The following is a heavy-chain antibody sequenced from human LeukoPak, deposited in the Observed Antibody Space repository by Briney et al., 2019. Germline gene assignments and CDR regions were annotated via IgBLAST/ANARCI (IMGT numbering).Heavy chain of an antibody. V-gene: IGHV4-39*07. CDR2: IYYSGSS. CDR3: ARVKIGSSVAYYYYYYMDV. CDR1: GFTFSSYS. J-gene: IGHJ6*03. D-gene: IGHD6-6*01. Sequence: GSLRLSCAASGFTFSSYSMNWVRQPPGKGLEWIGTIYYSGSSYYNPSLKSRVTISVDTSKNQFSLKLSSVTAADTAVYYCARVKIGSSVAYYYYYYMDVWGKGTTVTVSS.